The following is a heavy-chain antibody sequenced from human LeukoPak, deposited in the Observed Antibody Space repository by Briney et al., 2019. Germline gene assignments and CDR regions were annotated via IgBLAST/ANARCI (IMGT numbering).Heavy chain of an antibody. J-gene: IGHJ4*02. Sequence: PGGSLRLSCAASGHTFSSFAMSWVRQAPGKGLEWVSHISGSGGNTYYTDSVKGRFTISRDNSKNMLYLQMNSLRGEDTAVYYCAKDIYGSRSYYFDSWGQGTLVTVSS. D-gene: IGHD3-10*01. CDR2: ISGSGGNT. CDR1: GHTFSSFA. CDR3: AKDIYGSRSYYFDS. V-gene: IGHV3-23*01.